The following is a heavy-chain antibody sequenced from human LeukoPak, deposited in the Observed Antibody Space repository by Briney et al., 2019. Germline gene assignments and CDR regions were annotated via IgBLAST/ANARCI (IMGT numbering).Heavy chain of an antibody. CDR2: INPNSGGT. Sequence: ASVTVSCKASGYTFTGYYMHWVRQAPGQGLEWMGWINPNSGGTNYAQKFQGRVTMTRDTSISTAYMELSRLRSDDTAVYYCARVYMYSGSQGDYWGQGTLVTVSS. V-gene: IGHV1-2*02. CDR1: GYTFTGYY. D-gene: IGHD1-26*01. CDR3: ARVYMYSGSQGDY. J-gene: IGHJ4*02.